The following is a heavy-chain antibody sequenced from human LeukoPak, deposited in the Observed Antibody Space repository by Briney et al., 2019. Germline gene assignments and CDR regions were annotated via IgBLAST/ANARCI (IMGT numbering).Heavy chain of an antibody. CDR1: RFTFSSYE. D-gene: IGHD4-17*01. V-gene: IGHV3-48*03. J-gene: IGHJ4*02. CDR2: ISSSGSTI. CDR3: AREPHEWFPTVTTGYYFDY. Sequence: GGSLRLSCAASRFTFSSYEMNWVRQAPGRGLEWVSYISSSGSTIYYADSVKGRFTISRDNAKKSLYLRLNSLRAEDTAVYYCAREPHEWFPTVTTGYYFDYWGQGTLVTVSS.